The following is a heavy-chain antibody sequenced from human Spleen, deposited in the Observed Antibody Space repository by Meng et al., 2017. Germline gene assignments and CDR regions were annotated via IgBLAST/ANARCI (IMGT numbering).Heavy chain of an antibody. V-gene: IGHV4-39*07. CDR1: GGSISSSSYY. D-gene: IGHD3-22*01. J-gene: IGHJ4*02. CDR3: ARDRSTMIVVVTYFDY. Sequence: SETLSLTCTVSGGSISSSSYYWGWIRQPPGKGLEWIGSIYHSGSTYYNPSLKSRVTISVDTSKNQFSLKLSSVTAADTAVYYCARDRSTMIVVVTYFDYWGQGTLVTVSS. CDR2: IYHSGST.